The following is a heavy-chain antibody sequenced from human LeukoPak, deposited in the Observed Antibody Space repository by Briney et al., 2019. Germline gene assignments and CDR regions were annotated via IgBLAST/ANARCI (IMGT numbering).Heavy chain of an antibody. V-gene: IGHV1-69*13. Sequence: SVKVSCKAPGGTFSSYAINWVRQAPGQGLEWMGGIIPIFGTANYAQKFQGRVMITAVESMSTAYMELSSLRSEDTAVYYCARGWLAETTVVTPYNYWGQGTLVTVSS. D-gene: IGHD4-23*01. CDR3: ARGWLAETTVVTPYNY. J-gene: IGHJ4*02. CDR2: IIPIFGTA. CDR1: GGTFSSYA.